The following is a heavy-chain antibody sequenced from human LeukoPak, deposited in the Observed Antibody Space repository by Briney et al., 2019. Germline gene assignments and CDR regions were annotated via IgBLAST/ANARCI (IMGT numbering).Heavy chain of an antibody. D-gene: IGHD3-22*01. Sequence: GGSLRLSCAASGFTFSTYSMNWVRQAPGRGLEWLSYIRSSGTTTYYADSVKGRFTISRDNAKNSLYLQMNSLRAEDTAVYYCARDRGYYDSSGYEFHYWGQGTLVTVSS. CDR3: ARDRGYYDSSGYEFHY. CDR1: GFTFSTYS. J-gene: IGHJ4*02. V-gene: IGHV3-48*04. CDR2: IRSSGTTT.